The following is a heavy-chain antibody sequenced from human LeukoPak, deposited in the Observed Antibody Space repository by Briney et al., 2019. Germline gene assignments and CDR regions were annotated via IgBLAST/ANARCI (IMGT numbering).Heavy chain of an antibody. CDR3: AREITTQTTVTPLDV. D-gene: IGHD4-17*01. J-gene: IGHJ6*04. V-gene: IGHV1-2*02. Sequence: ASVKVSCKASGYTFTGYYMHWVRQAPGQGLEWMGWINPNSGGTNYAQKFQGRVTMTRDTSISAAYMELSSLRSEDTAVYYCAREITTQTTVTPLDVWGKGTTVTVSS. CDR2: INPNSGGT. CDR1: GYTFTGYY.